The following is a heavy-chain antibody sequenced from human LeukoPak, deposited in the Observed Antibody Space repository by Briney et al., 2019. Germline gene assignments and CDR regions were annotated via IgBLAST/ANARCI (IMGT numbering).Heavy chain of an antibody. V-gene: IGHV3-23*01. CDR3: AKVTYGSGTYGAFDS. Sequence: GGSLRLSCAASGFTFSSHGMSWVRQAPGKGLEWVSTIRGSGDYTYYADSVKGRFTISRDNSKNTLYLQMNSLRAEDTAVYYCAKVTYGSGTYGAFDSWGQGTLVTVSS. CDR1: GFTFSSHG. CDR2: IRGSGDYT. J-gene: IGHJ4*02. D-gene: IGHD3-10*01.